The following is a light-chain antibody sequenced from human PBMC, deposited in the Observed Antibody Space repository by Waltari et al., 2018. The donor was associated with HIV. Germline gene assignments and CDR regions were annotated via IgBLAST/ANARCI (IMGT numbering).Light chain of an antibody. CDR2: GAS. V-gene: IGKV3-20*01. CDR3: QQYSSRRT. Sequence: EIVLTQSPGTLSLSPGERATLSCRAIPSDSSNYLAWYQQKPGQAPRLLIYGASRRATGIPERFSGSGSGTDFTLTISRLEPEDFAVYYCQQYSSRRTFGQGTKVEMK. CDR1: PSDSSNY. J-gene: IGKJ1*01.